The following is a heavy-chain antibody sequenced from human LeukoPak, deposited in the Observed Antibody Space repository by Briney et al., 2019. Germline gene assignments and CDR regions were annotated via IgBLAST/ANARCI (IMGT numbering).Heavy chain of an antibody. CDR2: IIPILGIA. CDR1: EGTFSSYT. V-gene: IGHV1-69*04. D-gene: IGHD3-16*01. Sequence: ASVKVPCKASEGTFSSYTISWVRQAPGQGLEWMGRIIPILGIANYAQKFQGRVTITADKSTSTAYMELSSLRSEDTAVYYCARDLGYDYYYMDVWGKGTTVTVSS. CDR3: ARDLGYDYYYMDV. J-gene: IGHJ6*03.